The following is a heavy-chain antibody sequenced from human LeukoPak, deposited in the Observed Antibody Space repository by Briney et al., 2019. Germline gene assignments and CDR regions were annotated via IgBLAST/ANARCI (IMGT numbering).Heavy chain of an antibody. Sequence: GGSLRLSCAASQFIFSTYAMSWVRQAPGKGLEWVADIKQDGSEKYYVDSVKGRFTISRDNARDLLYLQMNSLRVEDTAIYYCGRDSPFSARGQPTDCWGQGTLVTVSS. CDR3: GRDSPFSARGQPTDC. CDR1: QFIFSTYA. CDR2: IKQDGSEK. D-gene: IGHD6-6*01. J-gene: IGHJ4*02. V-gene: IGHV3-7*01.